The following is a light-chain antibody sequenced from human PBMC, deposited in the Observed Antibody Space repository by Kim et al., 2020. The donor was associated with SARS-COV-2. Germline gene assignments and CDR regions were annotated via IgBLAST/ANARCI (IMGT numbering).Light chain of an antibody. J-gene: IGKJ1*01. CDR1: HSVSAF. Sequence: LPLCERATPSRSATHSVSAFIACYQQRPRQAPRLIIYAAYTRATGIPDRFSGSGAGTDFTLTISRLEPEDFALYYCQQYGGTPRTFGKGTKVDI. V-gene: IGKV3-20*01. CDR3: QQYGGTPRT. CDR2: AAY.